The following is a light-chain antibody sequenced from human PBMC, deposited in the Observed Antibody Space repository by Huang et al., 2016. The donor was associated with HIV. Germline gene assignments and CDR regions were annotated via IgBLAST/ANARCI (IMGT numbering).Light chain of an antibody. Sequence: DIQMTQSPSSLSASVGDRVTITCRAGQNINSSLNWYQQKPGKAPNLLIYGAFSLQSGVPSSLSGKRSGTNFTLAISGLQPEDLASYYCQQSYSTPYTFGQGTKLEIK. CDR3: QQSYSTPYT. J-gene: IGKJ2*01. V-gene: IGKV1-39*01. CDR2: GAF. CDR1: QNINSS.